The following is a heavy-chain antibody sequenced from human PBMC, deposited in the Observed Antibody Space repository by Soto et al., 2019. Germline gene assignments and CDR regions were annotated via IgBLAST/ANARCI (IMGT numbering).Heavy chain of an antibody. CDR3: AIRITIFGVVRRESCWFDP. CDR1: GGSFSGYY. J-gene: IGHJ5*02. Sequence: QVQLQQWGAGLLKPSETLSLTCAVYGGSFSGYYWSWIRQPPGKGLEWIGEINHSGSTNYNPSLKSRVTISLDTSKNQFSLKLSSVTAADTAVYYCAIRITIFGVVRRESCWFDPWGQGTLVTVSS. D-gene: IGHD3-3*01. CDR2: INHSGST. V-gene: IGHV4-34*01.